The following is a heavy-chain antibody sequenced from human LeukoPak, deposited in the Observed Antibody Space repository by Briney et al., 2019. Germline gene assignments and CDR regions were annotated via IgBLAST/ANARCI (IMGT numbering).Heavy chain of an antibody. J-gene: IGHJ5*02. CDR3: ARDVYYYGSGSPPNWFDP. D-gene: IGHD3-10*01. V-gene: IGHV4-38-2*02. Sequence: SETLSLTCAVYGGSFSGYYWGWIRQPPGKGLEWIGSIYHSGSTYYNPSLKSRVTISVDTSKNQFSLKLSSVTAADTAVYYCARDVYYYGSGSPPNWFDPWGQGTLVTVSS. CDR1: GGSFSGYY. CDR2: IYHSGST.